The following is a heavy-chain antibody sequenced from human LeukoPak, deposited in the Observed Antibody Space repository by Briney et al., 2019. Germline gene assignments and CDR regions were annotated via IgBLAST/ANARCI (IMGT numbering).Heavy chain of an antibody. CDR3: ARVMGRGYSYGTFDY. D-gene: IGHD5-18*01. J-gene: IGHJ4*02. CDR1: GFTFSDHY. Sequence: PGGSLRLSCAASGFTFSDHYMDWVRQAPGKGLEWVGRTRNKANSYTTEYAASVKGRFTISRDDSKNSLYLQTNSLKTEDTAVYYCARVMGRGYSYGTFDYWGQGTLVTVSS. V-gene: IGHV3-72*01. CDR2: TRNKANSYTT.